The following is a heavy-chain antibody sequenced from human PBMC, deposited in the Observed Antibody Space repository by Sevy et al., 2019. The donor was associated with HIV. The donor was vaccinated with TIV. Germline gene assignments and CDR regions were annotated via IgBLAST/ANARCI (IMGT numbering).Heavy chain of an antibody. V-gene: IGHV3-23*01. CDR1: GFTFSSYA. CDR3: AKDLRSGVRGVSITHFDY. CDR2: ISGSGGST. J-gene: IGHJ4*02. Sequence: GGSLRLSCAASGFTFSSYAMSWVHQAPGKGLEWVSAISGSGGSTYYADSVKGRFTISRDNSKNTLYLQMNSLRAEDTAVYYCAKDLRSGVRGVSITHFDYWGQGTLVTVSS. D-gene: IGHD3-10*01.